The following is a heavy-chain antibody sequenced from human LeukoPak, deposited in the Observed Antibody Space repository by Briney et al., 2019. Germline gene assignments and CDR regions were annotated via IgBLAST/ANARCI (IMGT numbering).Heavy chain of an antibody. D-gene: IGHD6-13*01. V-gene: IGHV3-30*02. CDR1: GFTFSTYG. CDR3: AKTASSSWGFFDY. CDR2: IRNDGTIK. J-gene: IGHJ4*02. Sequence: GGSLRLSCAASGFTFSTYGMHWVRQAPGKGLEWVAFIRNDGTIKYYAGSVKSRFTISRDNSKNTLFLQMNSLRLEDTAVYYCAKTASSSWGFFDYWGQGTLVTVSS.